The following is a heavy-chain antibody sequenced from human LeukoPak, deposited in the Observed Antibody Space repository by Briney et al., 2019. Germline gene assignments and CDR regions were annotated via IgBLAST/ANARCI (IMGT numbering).Heavy chain of an antibody. Sequence: PGGSLRLSCAASGFTFSRYWMHWVRQAPGKGLVWVSRINSEGSSRNYADAVKGRFTISRDNAKNTPYLEMNSLRAEDTAVYYCARVYYDSSGYPGGAFDIWGQGTMVTVSS. CDR1: GFTFSRYW. CDR3: ARVYYDSSGYPGGAFDI. CDR2: INSEGSSR. J-gene: IGHJ3*02. V-gene: IGHV3-74*01. D-gene: IGHD3-22*01.